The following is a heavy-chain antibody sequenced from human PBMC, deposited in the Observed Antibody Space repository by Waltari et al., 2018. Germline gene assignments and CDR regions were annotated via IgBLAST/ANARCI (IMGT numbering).Heavy chain of an antibody. Sequence: QLLLQESGPGLVKPSGTLSLTCDVSGDSMSSTDCWSWVRQSPQKGLEWLGQVRGDGRSNYNPSFASRVTVSLDTSNNQFSLRMTSATAADTAMYYCARDRGRGLYLDTWGPGTLVTVSP. J-gene: IGHJ5*02. D-gene: IGHD2-15*01. CDR2: VRGDGRS. CDR3: ARDRGRGLYLDT. CDR1: GDSMSSTDC. V-gene: IGHV4-4*02.